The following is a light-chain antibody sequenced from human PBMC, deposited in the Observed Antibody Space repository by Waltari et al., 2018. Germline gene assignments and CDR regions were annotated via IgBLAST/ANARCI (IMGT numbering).Light chain of an antibody. V-gene: IGLV2-23*01. CDR1: SSDVGRYTL. J-gene: IGLJ2*01. CDR2: EGS. CDR3: CSYASGDTIL. Sequence: QSALTQSASVSGSPGQSITISCTGTSSDVGRYTLVSWFQHPPGKAPQLMIYEGSKRPSGVSNRFSGSKSGNTASLTISGLQAEDEADYYCCSYASGDTILFGGGTKLTVL.